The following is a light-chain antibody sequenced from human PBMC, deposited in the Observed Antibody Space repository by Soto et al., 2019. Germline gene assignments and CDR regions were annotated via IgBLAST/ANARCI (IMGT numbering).Light chain of an antibody. CDR2: DAS. V-gene: IGKV3-11*01. CDR3: QHRSNWPPIT. CDR1: QSVSTC. Sequence: EIVLTQSPATLSLSPGERATLSCRASQSVSTCLAWYQQKPGQAPRLLFYDASNRAPGTPARFTGSGSGTDFILTTSSLEPEDFAVYYCQHRSNWPPITFGQGTRLEIK. J-gene: IGKJ5*01.